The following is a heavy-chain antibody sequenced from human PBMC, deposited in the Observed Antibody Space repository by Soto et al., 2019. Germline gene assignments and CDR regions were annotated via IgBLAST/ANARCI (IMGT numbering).Heavy chain of an antibody. D-gene: IGHD5-12*01. Sequence: SETLSLTGTVSGGSINTFYWRWVRQTAGKGLEWIGRIFSSGSISFNPSLESRVAMSVDTSKNHFSLSLSSVTAADKAVYYCAREGTYSAYNFAHGIQLWSFDFWGQGALVTVSS. V-gene: IGHV4-4*07. CDR1: GGSINTFY. CDR2: IFSSGSI. J-gene: IGHJ4*02. CDR3: AREGTYSAYNFAHGIQLWSFDF.